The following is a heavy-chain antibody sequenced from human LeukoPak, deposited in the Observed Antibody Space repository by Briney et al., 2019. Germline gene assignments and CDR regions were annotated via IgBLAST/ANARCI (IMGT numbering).Heavy chain of an antibody. V-gene: IGHV4-4*07. CDR2: ISSSGYT. Sequence: SETLSLSCTVSGGSISNYYWNWIRQPAGKGLEWIGRISSSGYTSYNPSLVSRVTVSVDTSKNQFSLNLRSVTAADTAVYYCARDPQVAGTFDYWGQGTLVTVSS. CDR1: GGSISNYY. J-gene: IGHJ4*02. CDR3: ARDPQVAGTFDY. D-gene: IGHD6-19*01.